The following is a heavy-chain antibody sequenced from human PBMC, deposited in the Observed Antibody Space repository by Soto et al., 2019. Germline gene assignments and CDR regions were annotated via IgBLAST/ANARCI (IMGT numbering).Heavy chain of an antibody. CDR1: GYTFSSYA. CDR2: FSAYSGDT. CDR3: ARAISILFVAHAY. Sequence: QVHLVQSGAEVKNPGASVKVSCRAYGYTFSSYAITWVRRAPGKGPEWMGWFSAYSGDTNYAQKFQDRVTMTTDTSTDTAYLEFRRMASDDTSGYYCARAISILFVAHAYWGNGTLVTVSS. V-gene: IGHV1-18*04. J-gene: IGHJ4*01. D-gene: IGHD3-3*01.